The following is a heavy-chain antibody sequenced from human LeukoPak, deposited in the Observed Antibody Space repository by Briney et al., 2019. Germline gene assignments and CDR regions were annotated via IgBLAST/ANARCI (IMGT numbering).Heavy chain of an antibody. V-gene: IGHV4-61*02. CDR1: GGSISSGSYY. D-gene: IGHD4-17*01. CDR3: AREGIYGDYRH. Sequence: SETLSLTCTVSGGSISSGSYYWSWIRQPAGKGLEWIGRIYISGSTNCNPSLKSRVSISVDTSKNQFSLKLSSVTAADTAVYYCAREGIYGDYRHWGQGTLVTVSS. CDR2: IYISGST. J-gene: IGHJ4*02.